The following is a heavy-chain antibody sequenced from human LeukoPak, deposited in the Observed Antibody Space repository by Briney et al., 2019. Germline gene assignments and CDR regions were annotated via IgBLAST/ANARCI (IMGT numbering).Heavy chain of an antibody. Sequence: PGEALRLSCAASGYVSNNYMSWVRQAPGKGLEWLSHISSSSGHTNYADSVKGRFTISRDNAKNSLYLQMNSLRADDTATYYCARLNGGYGSTGGFDPWGQGTLVTVSS. CDR3: ARLNGGYGSTGGFDP. J-gene: IGHJ5*02. V-gene: IGHV3-11*06. D-gene: IGHD5-12*01. CDR1: GYVSNNY. CDR2: ISSSSGHT.